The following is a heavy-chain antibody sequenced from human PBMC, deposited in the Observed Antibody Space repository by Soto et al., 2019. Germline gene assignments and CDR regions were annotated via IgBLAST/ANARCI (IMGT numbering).Heavy chain of an antibody. D-gene: IGHD1-26*01. Sequence: GGSLRLSCAASGFTFSSYAMHWVRQAPGKGLEWVAVISYDGSNKYYADSVKGRFTISRDNSKNTLYLQMNSLRAEDTAVYYCARDPDKWELTYYFDYWGQGTLVTVSS. CDR1: GFTFSSYA. V-gene: IGHV3-30-3*01. CDR2: ISYDGSNK. J-gene: IGHJ4*02. CDR3: ARDPDKWELTYYFDY.